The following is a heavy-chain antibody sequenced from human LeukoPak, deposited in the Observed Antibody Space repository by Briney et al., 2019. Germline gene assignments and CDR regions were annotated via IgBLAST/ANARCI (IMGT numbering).Heavy chain of an antibody. V-gene: IGHV4-39*01. CDR1: GGSISSSSYY. Sequence: PLETLSLTCTVSGGSISSSSYYWGWIRQPPGKGLEWIGSIYYSGSTYYNPSLKSRVTISVDTSKNQFSLKLSSVTAADTAVYYCARHDTATTLAFGYWGQGTLVTVSS. D-gene: IGHD4-17*01. J-gene: IGHJ4*02. CDR2: IYYSGST. CDR3: ARHDTATTLAFGY.